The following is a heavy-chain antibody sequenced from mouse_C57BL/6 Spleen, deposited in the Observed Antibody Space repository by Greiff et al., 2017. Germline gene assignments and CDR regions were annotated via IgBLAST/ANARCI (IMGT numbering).Heavy chain of an antibody. CDR2: IYPSDSET. CDR1: GYTFTSYW. D-gene: IGHD2-1*01. J-gene: IGHJ3*01. Sequence: VQLQQPGAELVRPGSSVKLSCKASGYTFTSYWMDWVKQRPGQGLEWIGNIYPSDSETHYNQKFKDKATLTVDKSSSTAYMQLSSLTSEYSAVYYCASLWGNYGFAYWGQGTLVTVSA. CDR3: ASLWGNYGFAY. V-gene: IGHV1-61*01.